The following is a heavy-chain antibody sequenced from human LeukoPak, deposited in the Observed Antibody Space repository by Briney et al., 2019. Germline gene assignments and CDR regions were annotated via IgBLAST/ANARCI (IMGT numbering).Heavy chain of an antibody. CDR1: GYTFTSYD. CDR3: ARAKRWLQLSSAFDI. D-gene: IGHD5-24*01. V-gene: IGHV1-8*01. J-gene: IGHJ3*02. Sequence: ASVKVSCKASGYTFTSYDINWVRQATGQGLEWMGWMNPNSGNTGYAQKFQGRVTMTRDTSISTAYMELSRLRSDDTAVHYCARAKRWLQLSSAFDIWGQGTMVTVSS. CDR2: MNPNSGNT.